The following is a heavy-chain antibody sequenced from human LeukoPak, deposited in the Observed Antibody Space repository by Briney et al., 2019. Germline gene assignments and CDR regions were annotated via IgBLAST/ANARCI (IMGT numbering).Heavy chain of an antibody. J-gene: IGHJ6*02. CDR1: GGSISGYY. V-gene: IGHV4-4*07. Sequence: SETLSLTCSVSGGSISGYYWSWIRQPAGKGLDWIGRMDTSGSTDYNPSLKSRFTMSVDTSRNQLSLKLYSVTAADTAVYYCARDQGLTVSPYYYYYGMDVWGQGTTLTVSS. CDR2: MDTSGST. CDR3: ARDQGLTVSPYYYYYGMDV. D-gene: IGHD4-17*01.